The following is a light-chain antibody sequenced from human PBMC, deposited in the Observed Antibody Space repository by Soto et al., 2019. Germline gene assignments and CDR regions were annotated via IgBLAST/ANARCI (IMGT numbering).Light chain of an antibody. CDR2: VAS. CDR3: QQRTNWQYS. CDR1: QSVRNS. Sequence: EIVLTQSPATTSFSTGDRATQSCRASQSVRNSLVWYQQKPVRPPRRLSYVASKRATGLPARFSGSGSGTDFTLTSIGLEPDDFAVYYCQQRTNWQYSFGKGNKLEIK. J-gene: IGKJ2*01. V-gene: IGKV3-11*01.